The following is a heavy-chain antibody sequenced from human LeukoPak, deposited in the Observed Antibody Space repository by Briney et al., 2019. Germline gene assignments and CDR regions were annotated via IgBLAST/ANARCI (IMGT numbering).Heavy chain of an antibody. V-gene: IGHV4-59*01. D-gene: IGHD6-25*01. CDR1: GDSISNYY. J-gene: IGHJ4*02. CDR3: ARDRTAEFDY. CDR2: IFDSGNT. Sequence: PSETLSLTCTVSGDSISNYYWSWIRQPPGKGLEWIGYIFDSGNTKYNPSLGGRVTISADTSKNQFSLKLRSVTAAGTAVYYCARDRTAEFDYWGQGTLVTVSS.